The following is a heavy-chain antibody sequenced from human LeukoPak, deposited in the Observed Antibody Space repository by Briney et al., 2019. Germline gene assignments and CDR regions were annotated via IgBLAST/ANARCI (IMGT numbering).Heavy chain of an antibody. D-gene: IGHD6-13*01. Sequence: GGSLRLSCAASGFTFDDYAMHWVRQAPGKGLEWVSLISGDGGSTYYADSVKGLFTISRDNSKNSLYLQMNSLRTEDTALYYCARKHLESSSWYLPFDYWGQGTLVTVSS. CDR2: ISGDGGST. V-gene: IGHV3-43*02. CDR3: ARKHLESSSWYLPFDY. J-gene: IGHJ4*02. CDR1: GFTFDDYA.